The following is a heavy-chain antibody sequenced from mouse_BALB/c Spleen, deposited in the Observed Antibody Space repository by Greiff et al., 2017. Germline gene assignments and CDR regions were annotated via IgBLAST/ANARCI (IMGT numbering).Heavy chain of an antibody. CDR1: GFTFSDYY. D-gene: IGHD1-1*01. J-gene: IGHJ2*01. Sequence: EVKVVESGGGLVKPGGSLKLSCAASGFTFSDYYMYWVRQTPEKRLEWVATISDGGSYTYYPDSVKGRFTISRDNAKNNLYLQMSSLKSEDTAMYYCARDYSFDYWGQGTTLTVSS. V-gene: IGHV5-4*02. CDR2: ISDGGSYT. CDR3: ARDYSFDY.